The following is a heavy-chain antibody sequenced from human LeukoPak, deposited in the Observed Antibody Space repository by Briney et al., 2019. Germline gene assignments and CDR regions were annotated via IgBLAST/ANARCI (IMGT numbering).Heavy chain of an antibody. D-gene: IGHD5-24*01. CDR1: GFTFSSYS. V-gene: IGHV3-21*01. CDR2: ISSSSSYI. Sequence: GGSLRLSCAASGFTFSSYSMNWVRQAPGKGLEWVSSISSSSSYIYYADSVKGRFTISRDNAKNSLYLQMNSLRAEDTAVYYCARVFRSRDGYNREFDYWGQGTLVTVSS. CDR3: ARVFRSRDGYNREFDY. J-gene: IGHJ4*02.